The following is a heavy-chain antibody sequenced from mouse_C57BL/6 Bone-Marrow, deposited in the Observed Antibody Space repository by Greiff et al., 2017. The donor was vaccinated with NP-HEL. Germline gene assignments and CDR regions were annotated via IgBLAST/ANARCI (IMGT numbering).Heavy chain of an antibody. CDR3: ARAGYPTRFAY. CDR1: GYAFSSSW. D-gene: IGHD2-2*01. CDR2: IYPGDGDT. Sequence: VQLQESGPELVKPGASVKISCKASGYAFSSSWMNWVKQRPGKGLEWIGRIYPGDGDTNYNGKFKGKATLTADKSSSTAYMQLSSLTSEDSAVYFCARAGYPTRFAYWGQGTLVTVSA. J-gene: IGHJ3*01. V-gene: IGHV1-82*01.